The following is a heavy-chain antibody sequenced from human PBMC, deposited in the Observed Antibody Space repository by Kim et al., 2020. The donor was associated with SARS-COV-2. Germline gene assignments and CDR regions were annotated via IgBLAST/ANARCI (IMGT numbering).Heavy chain of an antibody. CDR3: AGGSQTGSWFDY. J-gene: IGHJ4*02. V-gene: IGHV6-1*01. D-gene: IGHD6-13*01. Sequence: DYAVSVKSRITITPDTSKNLFSLQLNSVTPEDTAVYYCAGGSQTGSWFDYWGQGNLVTVSS.